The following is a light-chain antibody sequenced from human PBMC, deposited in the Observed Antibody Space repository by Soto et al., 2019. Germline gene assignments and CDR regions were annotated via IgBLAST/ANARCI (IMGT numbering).Light chain of an antibody. V-gene: IGKV3-20*01. CDR2: GAS. Sequence: EIVMTQSPATLSVSPGDRATLSCRASQSVSSSYLAWYQPQPGQAPRLLIYGASNRATGIPDRLSGSGSGTDFTLTISRLEPEDFALYYCQQYGASPITFGQGTRLEIK. CDR3: QQYGASPIT. CDR1: QSVSSSY. J-gene: IGKJ5*01.